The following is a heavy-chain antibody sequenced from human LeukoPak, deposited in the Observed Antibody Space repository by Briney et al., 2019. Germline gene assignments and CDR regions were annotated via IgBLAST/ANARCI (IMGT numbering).Heavy chain of an antibody. CDR2: IYYSGST. CDR1: GGSISSYY. J-gene: IGHJ4*02. Sequence: PSETLSLTCTVSGGSISSYYWSWIRQPPGKGLEWIGYIYYSGSTNYNPSLKSRVTISVDTSKNQFSLKLSSVTAADTAVYYCARDPQLGPFDYWGQGTLVTVSS. CDR3: ARDPQLGPFDY. V-gene: IGHV4-59*12. D-gene: IGHD6-6*01.